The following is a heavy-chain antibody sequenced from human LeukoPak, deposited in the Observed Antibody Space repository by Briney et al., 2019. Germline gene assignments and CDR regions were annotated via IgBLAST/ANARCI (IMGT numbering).Heavy chain of an antibody. CDR1: GFTLSSFS. Sequence: GGSLRLSCAASGFTLSSFSMNWVRQAPGKGLEWVSVIYSGGSTYYADSVKGRFTISRDNSKNTLYLQMNSLRAEDTAVYYCARLEIGAFDIWGQGTMVTVSS. D-gene: IGHD3-22*01. CDR2: IYSGGST. V-gene: IGHV3-66*04. J-gene: IGHJ3*02. CDR3: ARLEIGAFDI.